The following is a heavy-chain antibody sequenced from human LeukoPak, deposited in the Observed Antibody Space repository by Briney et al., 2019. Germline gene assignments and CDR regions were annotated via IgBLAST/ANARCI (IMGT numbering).Heavy chain of an antibody. Sequence: GGSLRLSCAASGFTFSSYAMSWVRQAPGKGLEWVSVIGDSGVTTFYADSEKGRFTISRDNSKSTLYLQMNSLRAEDTAIYYCTKEKGRIQLWWGQGTLVTVSS. V-gene: IGHV3-23*01. D-gene: IGHD5-18*01. CDR1: GFTFSSYA. CDR3: TKEKGRIQLW. J-gene: IGHJ4*02. CDR2: IGDSGVTT.